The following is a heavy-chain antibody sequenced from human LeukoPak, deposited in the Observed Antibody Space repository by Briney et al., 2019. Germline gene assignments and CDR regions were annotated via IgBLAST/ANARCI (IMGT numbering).Heavy chain of an antibody. Sequence: ASVKVSCKASGYTFTSYGISWVRQAPGQGLEWMGWISAYNGNTNYAQKLQGRVTMTTDTSTSTAYMELSRLRSDDTAVYYCAREATMVRGVIPYNWFDPWGQGTLVTVSS. CDR2: ISAYNGNT. V-gene: IGHV1-18*01. CDR1: GYTFTSYG. CDR3: AREATMVRGVIPYNWFDP. J-gene: IGHJ5*02. D-gene: IGHD3-10*01.